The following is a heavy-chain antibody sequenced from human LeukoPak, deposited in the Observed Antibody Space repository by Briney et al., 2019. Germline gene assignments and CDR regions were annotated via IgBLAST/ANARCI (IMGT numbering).Heavy chain of an antibody. J-gene: IGHJ5*02. V-gene: IGHV1-2*04. CDR1: GYTFTGYY. CDR3: GRESYCSGGSCYSGWFDR. Sequence: GASVKVSCKASGYTFTGYYMHSVRQAPGQGLEWMGWINPHSGGTNYAQKFQGWVTMTRDTSISTAYMALSRLRSDDTAVYYCGRESYCSGGSCYSGWFDRWGQGTLVTVSS. D-gene: IGHD2-15*01. CDR2: INPHSGGT.